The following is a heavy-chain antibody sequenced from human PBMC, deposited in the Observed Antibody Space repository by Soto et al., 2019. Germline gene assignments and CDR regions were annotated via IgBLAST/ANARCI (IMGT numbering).Heavy chain of an antibody. J-gene: IGHJ3*02. CDR1: GFTFSSYD. CDR3: ARDRDPAHAFDI. V-gene: IGHV3-13*01. Sequence: GGSLRLSCAASGFTFSSYDMHWVRQATGKGLEWVSAIGTAGDTYYPGSVKGRFTISRENAKNSLYLQMNSLRAEDTAAYYCARDRDPAHAFDIWGQGTMVTVSS. CDR2: IGTAGDT. D-gene: IGHD3-10*01.